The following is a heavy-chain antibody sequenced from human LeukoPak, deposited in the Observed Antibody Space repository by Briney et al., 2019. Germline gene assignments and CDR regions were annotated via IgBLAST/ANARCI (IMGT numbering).Heavy chain of an antibody. CDR1: GFTFSSYA. Sequence: GGSLRLSCAASGFTFSSYAMSWVRQAPGKGLEWVSAISGSGGSTYYADSVKGRFTISRDNSKNTLYLQMNGLRAEDTAVYYCAKEEYCSSTTCLDYWGQGTLVTVSS. J-gene: IGHJ4*02. D-gene: IGHD2-2*01. V-gene: IGHV3-23*01. CDR2: ISGSGGST. CDR3: AKEEYCSSTTCLDY.